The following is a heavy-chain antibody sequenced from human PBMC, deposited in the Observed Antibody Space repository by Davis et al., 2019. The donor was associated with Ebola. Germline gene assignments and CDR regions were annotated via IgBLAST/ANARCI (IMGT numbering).Heavy chain of an antibody. CDR3: AADPGYRYYYGMDV. Sequence: ASVKVSCKASGYTFTSYYMHWVRQAPGQGLEWMGIINPSGGSTSYAQKFQERVTITRDMSTSTAYMELSSLRSEDTAVYYCAADPGYRYYYGMDVWGQGTTVTVSS. D-gene: IGHD5-12*01. CDR1: GYTFTSYY. CDR2: INPSGGST. J-gene: IGHJ6*02. V-gene: IGHV1-46*01.